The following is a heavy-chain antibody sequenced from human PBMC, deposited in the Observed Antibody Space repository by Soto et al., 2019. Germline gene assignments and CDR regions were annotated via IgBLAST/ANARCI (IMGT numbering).Heavy chain of an antibody. CDR2: INAGNGNT. D-gene: IGHD3-3*01. CDR3: ARGPRITIFRDDY. V-gene: IGHV1-3*01. Sequence: ASVKVSCKASGYTFTSYAMHWVRQAPGQRLEWMGWINAGNGNTKYSQKFQGRVTITRDASASTAYMELSSLRSEDTAVYYCARGPRITIFRDDYWGQGTLVTVSS. CDR1: GYTFTSYA. J-gene: IGHJ4*02.